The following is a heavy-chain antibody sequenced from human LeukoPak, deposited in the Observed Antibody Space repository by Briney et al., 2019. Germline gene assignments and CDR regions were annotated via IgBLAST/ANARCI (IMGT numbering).Heavy chain of an antibody. V-gene: IGHV2-70*01. CDR2: IDWDDDK. J-gene: IGHJ4*02. CDR3: ARISDDILTGYYAPFDY. D-gene: IGHD3-9*01. CDR1: GFSLSTSGMC. Sequence: SGPTLVNPTQTLTLTCTFSGFSLSTSGMCVSWIRQPPGKALEWLALIDWDDDKYYSTSLKTRLTISKDTSKNQVVLTMTNMDPVDTATYYCARISDDILTGYYAPFDYWGQGALVTVSS.